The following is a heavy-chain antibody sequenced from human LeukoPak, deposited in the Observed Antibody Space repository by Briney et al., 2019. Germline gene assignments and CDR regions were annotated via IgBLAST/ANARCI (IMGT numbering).Heavy chain of an antibody. CDR2: IYSGDRT. D-gene: IGHD3-10*01. V-gene: IGHV3-66*01. CDR3: ARDRKYLYYGMEV. J-gene: IGHJ6*02. CDR1: GFSVSDIY. Sequence: GGSLRLSCVASGFSVSDIYMNWVRQAPGKGLEWLSVIYSGDRTYYADSVKDRFTISRDISKNTVYLQMNNLRAEDTAVYYCARDRKYLYYGMEVWGQGTTVTASS.